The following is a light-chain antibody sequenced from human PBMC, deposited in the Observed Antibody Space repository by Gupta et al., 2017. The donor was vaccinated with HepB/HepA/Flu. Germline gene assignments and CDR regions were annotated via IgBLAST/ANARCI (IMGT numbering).Light chain of an antibody. CDR1: QRISSY. J-gene: IGKJ1*01. CDR3: QQSDSTPRT. V-gene: IGKV1-39*01. CDR2: AAS. Sequence: DIQTIQSPSSLSASVGDRVTITCRASQRISSYLTWYQQKPGKAPKLLIYAASRMQSGVPSRFSGSGSGTDFTLTISRLQPEDFATYYCQQSDSTPRTFGQGTKVEIK.